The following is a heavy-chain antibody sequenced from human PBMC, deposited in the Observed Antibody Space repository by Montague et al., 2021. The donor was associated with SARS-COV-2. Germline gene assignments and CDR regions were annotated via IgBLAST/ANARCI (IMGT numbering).Heavy chain of an antibody. J-gene: IGHJ4*02. CDR2: INDRGVTNY. D-gene: IGHD4-11*01. V-gene: IGHV4-34*01. CDR1: GESFSGFF. CDR3: ARWDPQTLTVISLRGKSANDF. Sequence: SETLSLTCAVYGESFSGFFWSWIRQPPGKGLEWIAEINDRGVTNYNYNPSLGSRVTISADTSKNQFSLKLRSVTAADTAVYYFARWDPQTLTVISLRGKSANDFLGQGTLVTVSS.